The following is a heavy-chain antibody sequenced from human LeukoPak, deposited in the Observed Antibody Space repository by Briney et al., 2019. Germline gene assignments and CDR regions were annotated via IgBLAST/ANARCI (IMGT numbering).Heavy chain of an antibody. J-gene: IGHJ6*04. D-gene: IGHD2-2*01. V-gene: IGHV1-2*02. Sequence: ASVKVSCKASGYTFTGYYMHWVRQAPGQGLEWMGWINPNSGGTNYAQKFQGRVTMTRDTSISTAYMELSRLRSDDTAVYYCARECRSSTSCYGDVWGKGTTVTVSS. CDR2: INPNSGGT. CDR3: ARECRSSTSCYGDV. CDR1: GYTFTGYY.